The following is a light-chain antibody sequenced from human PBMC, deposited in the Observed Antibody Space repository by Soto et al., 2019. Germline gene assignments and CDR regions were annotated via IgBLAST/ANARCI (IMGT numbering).Light chain of an antibody. CDR3: QQYGSTPPT. CDR1: ESVNNNL. V-gene: IGKV3-20*01. Sequence: EIVLTQSPGTLSLSPGERATLSCRASESVNNNLLDGYQRKPGKAPRLLIYGASYRATDIPYILSGSGSWSDFTLTIARLEAEDFAVYSGQQYGSTPPTFGLGTKVEI. CDR2: GAS. J-gene: IGKJ1*01.